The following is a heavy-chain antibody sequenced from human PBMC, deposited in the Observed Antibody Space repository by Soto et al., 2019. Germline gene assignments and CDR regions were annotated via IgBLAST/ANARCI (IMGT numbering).Heavy chain of an antibody. CDR1: GFTFSTYS. CDR3: ARDQASGYYGPDY. D-gene: IGHD5-12*01. J-gene: IGHJ4*02. V-gene: IGHV3-48*02. CDR2: ISSRSSTT. Sequence: GSLRLSCAASGFTFSTYSMNWVRQAPGKGLEWVSYISSRSSTTYNADSVRGRFTISRDNAKNSLYLQMNSLRDEDTAVYYCARDQASGYYGPDYWGQGTLDTVSS.